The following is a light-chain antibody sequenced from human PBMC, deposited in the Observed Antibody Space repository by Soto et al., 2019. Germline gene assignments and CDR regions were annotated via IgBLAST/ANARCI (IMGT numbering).Light chain of an antibody. Sequence: EIVLTQSPATLSLSPGERATLSCRARQSIGSHLAWYQQQPGQAPRLLIHDASSRATGIPARFSGSGSGTDFTLTISRLEPEDFAVYYCQQYGSSPRTFGQGTKVDIK. CDR1: QSIGSH. CDR3: QQYGSSPRT. CDR2: DAS. J-gene: IGKJ1*01. V-gene: IGKV3-20*01.